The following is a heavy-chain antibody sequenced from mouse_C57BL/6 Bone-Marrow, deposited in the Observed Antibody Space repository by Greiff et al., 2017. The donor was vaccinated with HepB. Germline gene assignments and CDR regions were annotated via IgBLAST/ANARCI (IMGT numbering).Heavy chain of an antibody. D-gene: IGHD1-1*01. Sequence: QVQLQQPGAELVKPGASVKLSCKASGYTFTSYWMQWVKQRPGQGLEWIGEIDPSDSYTNYNQKFKGKATLTVDTSSSTAYMHLSSLTSEDSAVYYCAREGLFITTVVEYYFDYWGQGTTLTVSS. J-gene: IGHJ2*01. CDR1: GYTFTSYW. CDR3: AREGLFITTVVEYYFDY. CDR2: IDPSDSYT. V-gene: IGHV1-50*01.